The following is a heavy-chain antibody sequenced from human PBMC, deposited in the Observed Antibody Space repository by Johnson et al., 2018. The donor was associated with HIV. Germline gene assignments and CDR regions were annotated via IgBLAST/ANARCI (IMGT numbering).Heavy chain of an antibody. D-gene: IGHD6-13*01. J-gene: IGHJ3*01. Sequence: QVQLVESGGGVVQPGRSLRLSCAASGFTFSSYGMHWVRQAPGKGLEWVAFIRYDGSNKYYADSVKGRFTISRDNSKNTLYLQMNSLRAEDTAVYYCSRPWGASSSPDSFDLWGQGTMVTVSS. V-gene: IGHV3-30*02. CDR2: IRYDGSNK. CDR3: SRPWGASSSPDSFDL. CDR1: GFTFSSYG.